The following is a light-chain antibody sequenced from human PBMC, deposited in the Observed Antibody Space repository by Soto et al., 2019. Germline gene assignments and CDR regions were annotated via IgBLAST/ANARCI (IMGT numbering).Light chain of an antibody. CDR2: EVS. V-gene: IGLV2-8*01. CDR1: SSDVGGYNY. J-gene: IGLJ2*01. CDR3: SSYAGSNNFGV. Sequence: QSVLTQPPSASGSPGQSVTISCTGTSSDVGGYNYVPWYQQHPGKAPKLMIYEVSKRPSGVPDRFSGSKSGNTASLTVSGLQAEDEADYYCSSYAGSNNFGVFGGGTKLTVL.